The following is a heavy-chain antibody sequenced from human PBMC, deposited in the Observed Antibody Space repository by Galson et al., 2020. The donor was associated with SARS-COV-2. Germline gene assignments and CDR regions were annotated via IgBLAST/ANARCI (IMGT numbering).Heavy chain of an antibody. CDR1: GFTFTSHA. V-gene: IGHV3-64D*06. CDR2: ITSMGGST. CDR3: VRGRGGSDWWGDFDY. J-gene: IGHJ4*02. Sequence: GESLKISCSASGFTFTSHAMHWVRQAPGRGLEYVAAITSMGGSTYHADSVKGRFIISRDNSKNTLFFQMSSLSPEDTAVYYCVRGRGGSDWWGDFDYWGQGTLVTVSS. D-gene: IGHD6-19*01.